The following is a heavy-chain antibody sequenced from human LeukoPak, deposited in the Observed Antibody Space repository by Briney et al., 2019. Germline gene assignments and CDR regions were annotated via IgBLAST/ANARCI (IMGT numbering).Heavy chain of an antibody. CDR1: GFTFRSYW. D-gene: IGHD5-18*01. J-gene: IGHJ4*02. CDR2: INTDGSST. Sequence: GGSLRLSCAASGFTFRSYWMHWVRQAPGKGLVWVSRINTDGSSTNYADSVKGRFTISRDNAKNTLYLQMNSLRAEDTAVYYCARVMRDTAMGWVDYWGQGTLVTVSS. V-gene: IGHV3-74*01. CDR3: ARVMRDTAMGWVDY.